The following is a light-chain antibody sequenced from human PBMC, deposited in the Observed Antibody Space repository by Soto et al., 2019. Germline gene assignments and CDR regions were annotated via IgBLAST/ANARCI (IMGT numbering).Light chain of an antibody. Sequence: QSVLTQPPSVSGAPGQRVTISCTGHSFNIGASYDVHWYQQLPGTAPKLLIYGNDNRPSGVPDRFSGSRSGTSASLAITGLQADDDDDYYCQSYASSLSGSRVFGGGTKLTVL. CDR2: GND. J-gene: IGLJ2*01. CDR1: SFNIGASYD. V-gene: IGLV1-40*01. CDR3: QSYASSLSGSRV.